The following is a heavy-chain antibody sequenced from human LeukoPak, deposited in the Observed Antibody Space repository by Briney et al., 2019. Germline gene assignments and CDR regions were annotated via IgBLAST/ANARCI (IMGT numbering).Heavy chain of an antibody. J-gene: IGHJ4*02. CDR3: AKLQSVVIPAAMLGFDY. CDR2: ITRSNYI. D-gene: IGHD2-2*01. Sequence: GGSLRLSCAASGFTFSSYSMNWVRQAPGKGLEWVSSITRSNYIYYADSVKGRFTISRDNAKNSLYLQMNSLRAEDTAVYYCAKLQSVVIPAAMLGFDYWGQGILVTVSS. V-gene: IGHV3-21*06. CDR1: GFTFSSYS.